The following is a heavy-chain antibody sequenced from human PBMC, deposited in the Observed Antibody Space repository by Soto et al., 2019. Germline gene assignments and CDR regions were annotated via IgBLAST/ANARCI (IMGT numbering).Heavy chain of an antibody. V-gene: IGHV1-18*01. CDR3: ARVAVVVPAAEGMDV. D-gene: IGHD2-2*01. J-gene: IGHJ6*02. CDR2: ISAYNGNT. CDR1: GYTFTSYG. Sequence: VASVKVSCKASGYTFTSYGISWVRQAPGRGLEWMGWISAYNGNTNYAQKLQGRVTMTTDTSTSTAYMELRSLRSDDTAVYYCARVAVVVPAAEGMDVWGQGTTVTVSS.